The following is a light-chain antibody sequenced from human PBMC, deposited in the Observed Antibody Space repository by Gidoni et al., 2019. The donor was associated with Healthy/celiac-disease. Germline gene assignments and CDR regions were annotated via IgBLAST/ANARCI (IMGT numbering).Light chain of an antibody. J-gene: IGKJ3*01. CDR2: DAS. CDR3: QQRSNWPGIT. Sequence: EIVLTQSPATLSFSPGERATLSCRASQRVSSYLAWYQQKPGQAPRLLIYDASNRATGIPARFSGSGSGTDFTLTISSLEPEDFAVYYCQQRSNWPGITFGPGTKVDIK. CDR1: QRVSSY. V-gene: IGKV3-11*01.